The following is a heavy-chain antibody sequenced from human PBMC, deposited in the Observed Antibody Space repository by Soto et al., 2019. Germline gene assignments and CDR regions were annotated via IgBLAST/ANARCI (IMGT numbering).Heavy chain of an antibody. D-gene: IGHD1-1*01. CDR1: GFTSSSYS. V-gene: IGHV3-48*01. J-gene: IGHJ4*02. CDR3: ARDENDGFDS. Sequence: EVQLVESGGGLVQPGGSLKLSCAASGFTSSSYSMNWVRQAPGKGLGWVSNIRAGNSATYYAGSVRGRFTISRDNAKNSMFLHISSLRADDTAVYYCARDENDGFDSWGQGTLVSVSS. CDR2: IRAGNSAT.